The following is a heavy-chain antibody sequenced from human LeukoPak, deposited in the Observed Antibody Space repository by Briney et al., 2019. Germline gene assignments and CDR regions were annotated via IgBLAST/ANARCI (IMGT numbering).Heavy chain of an antibody. Sequence: ASVKVSCKASGYTFTSYAMHWVRQAPGQRLEWMGWINTGNGNTKYSRKFQGRVTITRDTSASTAYMELSSLRSEDTAVYYCARGGRRYFDYFDYWGQGTLVTVSS. CDR2: INTGNGNT. V-gene: IGHV1-3*04. J-gene: IGHJ4*02. CDR3: ARGGRRYFDYFDY. CDR1: GYTFTSYA. D-gene: IGHD3-9*01.